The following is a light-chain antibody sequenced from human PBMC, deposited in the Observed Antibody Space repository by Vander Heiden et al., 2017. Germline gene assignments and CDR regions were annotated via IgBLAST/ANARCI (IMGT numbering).Light chain of an antibody. CDR1: SSNLGVHY. CDR2: SNN. J-gene: IGLJ3*02. CDR3: AAWDDSMSGPV. Sequence: QSVLTLPPSASGTPGQRVPISCSGRSSNLGVHYVYWYQPLPRQAPKLRIYSNNQRHSGVPEGFSGSKSGTAASLATSGLRAEEGADYYCAAWDDSMSGPVFGGGTKLTVL. V-gene: IGLV1-47*02.